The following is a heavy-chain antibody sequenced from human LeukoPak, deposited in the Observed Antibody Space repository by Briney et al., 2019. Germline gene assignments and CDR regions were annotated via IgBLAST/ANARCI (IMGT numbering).Heavy chain of an antibody. J-gene: IGHJ4*02. CDR1: GFTFSSYG. CDR3: AKSHSDTVTPFGY. CDR2: ISYDGSNK. Sequence: GRSLRLSCAASGFTFSSYGMHWVRQAPGKGLEWVAVISYDGSNKYYADSVKGRFTISRDNSKNTLYLQMNSLRAEDTAVYYCAKSHSDTVTPFGYWGQGTLVTVSS. V-gene: IGHV3-30*18. D-gene: IGHD4-17*01.